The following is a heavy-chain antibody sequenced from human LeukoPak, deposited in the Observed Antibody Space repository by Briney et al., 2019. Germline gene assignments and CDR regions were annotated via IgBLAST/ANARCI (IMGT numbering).Heavy chain of an antibody. Sequence: GASVKVSCKSSGYTFTSYYMYWVRQAPGQGLEWVGVINPSGVSTTYAQKFQGRVAMTRDRSTGTVYMELTSLRSEDTAVYYCARDLYSSTLSPFYWGQGTLVTVSS. V-gene: IGHV1-46*01. CDR2: INPSGVST. CDR1: GYTFTSYY. D-gene: IGHD6-13*01. J-gene: IGHJ4*02. CDR3: ARDLYSSTLSPFY.